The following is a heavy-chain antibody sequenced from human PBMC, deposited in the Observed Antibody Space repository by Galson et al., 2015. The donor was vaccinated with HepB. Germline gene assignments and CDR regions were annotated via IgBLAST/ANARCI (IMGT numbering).Heavy chain of an antibody. Sequence: PALVKPTQTLTLTCTFSGFSLATSGVGVGWIRQPPGKSLEWLALIYWNDDKRYSPSLETRLSISKDAPKKQVVFKLTNVDAADTATYYCARDPFQYRSSFDYWGLGTQVTVSS. D-gene: IGHD5-12*01. V-gene: IGHV2-5*01. CDR3: ARDPFQYRSSFDY. J-gene: IGHJ4*03. CDR2: IYWNDDK. CDR1: GFSLATSGVG.